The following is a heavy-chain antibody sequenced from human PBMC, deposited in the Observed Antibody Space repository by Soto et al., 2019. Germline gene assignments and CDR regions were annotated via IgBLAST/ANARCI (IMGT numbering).Heavy chain of an antibody. V-gene: IGHV4-59*01. CDR3: ARDSVSYYYDSSGYSARPSYYYGMDV. D-gene: IGHD3-22*01. Sequence: SETLSLTCTVSGGSISSYYWSWIRQPPGKGLEWIGYIYYSGSTNYNPSLKSRVTISVDTSKNQFSLKLGSVTAADTAVYYCARDSVSYYYDSSGYSARPSYYYGMDVWGQGTTVTVSS. CDR1: GGSISSYY. J-gene: IGHJ6*02. CDR2: IYYSGST.